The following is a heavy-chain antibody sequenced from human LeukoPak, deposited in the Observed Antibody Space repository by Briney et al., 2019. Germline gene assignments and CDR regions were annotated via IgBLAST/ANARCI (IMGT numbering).Heavy chain of an antibody. D-gene: IGHD3-22*01. CDR3: AREGYDSSGLYYFDY. V-gene: IGHV1-69*05. CDR2: IIPIFGTA. Sequence: ASVKVSCKASGGTFSSYAISWVRQAPGQGLEWMGGIIPIFGTANYAQKFQGRVTITTDESTSTAYMELSSLRSEDTAVYYCAREGYDSSGLYYFDYWGQGTLVTVSS. J-gene: IGHJ4*02. CDR1: GGTFSSYA.